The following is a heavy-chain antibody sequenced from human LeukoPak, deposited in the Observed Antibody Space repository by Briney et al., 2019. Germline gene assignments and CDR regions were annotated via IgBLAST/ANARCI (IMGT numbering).Heavy chain of an antibody. Sequence: GGSLRLSCAASGFTFSSYSMNWVRQAPGKGLEWVSAISGSGGSTYNADSVKGRFTISRDNSKNTLHLQMNSLRAEDTAVYYCAKGRYFDWSYCYFDYWGQGTLVTVSS. CDR2: ISGSGGST. D-gene: IGHD3-9*01. V-gene: IGHV3-23*01. J-gene: IGHJ4*02. CDR1: GFTFSSYS. CDR3: AKGRYFDWSYCYFDY.